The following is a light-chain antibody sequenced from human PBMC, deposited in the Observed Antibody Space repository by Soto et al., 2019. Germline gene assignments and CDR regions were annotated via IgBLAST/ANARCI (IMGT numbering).Light chain of an antibody. CDR2: DDG. CDR1: NIGSKS. V-gene: IGLV3-21*02. J-gene: IGLJ3*02. CDR3: QVWDSSSDPPWV. Sequence: SYELTQPPSVSVAPGQTARITCGGNNIGSKSVHWYQQKPGQAPVLVVYDDGDRPSGIPERFSGSNSGNTATLTISRVEAGDEADYYCQVWDSSSDPPWVFGGGTKLTV.